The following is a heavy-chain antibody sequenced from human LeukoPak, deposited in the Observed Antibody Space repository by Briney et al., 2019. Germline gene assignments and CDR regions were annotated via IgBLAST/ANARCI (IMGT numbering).Heavy chain of an antibody. J-gene: IGHJ4*02. CDR2: ISYDGSNK. CDR3: AKRATSSLDS. V-gene: IGHV3-30-3*01. D-gene: IGHD5-24*01. Sequence: GGSLRPSCAASGFTFSSYAMHWVRQAPGKGLEWVAVISYDGSNKYYADSVKGRFTISRDNSKNTLYLQMNSLRAEDTAVYYCAKRATSSLDSWGQGTLVTVSS. CDR1: GFTFSSYA.